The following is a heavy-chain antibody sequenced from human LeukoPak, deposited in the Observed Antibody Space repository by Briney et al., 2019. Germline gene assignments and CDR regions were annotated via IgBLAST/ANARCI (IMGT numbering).Heavy chain of an antibody. CDR3: ARGGVFYNWNFLDYFDY. CDR2: IIPIFGTA. D-gene: IGHD1-20*01. J-gene: IGHJ4*02. Sequence: ASVKVSCKASGGTFSSYAISWVRQASGQGLEWMGGIIPIFGTANYAQKFQGRVTITADESASTAYMELSSLRSEDTAVYYCARGGVFYNWNFLDYFDYWGQGTLVTVSS. CDR1: GGTFSSYA. V-gene: IGHV1-69*13.